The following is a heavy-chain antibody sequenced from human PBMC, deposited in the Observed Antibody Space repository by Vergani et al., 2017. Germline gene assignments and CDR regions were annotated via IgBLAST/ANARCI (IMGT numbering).Heavy chain of an antibody. J-gene: IGHJ3*02. V-gene: IGHV1-69*01. Sequence: QVQLVQSGAEVKKPGSSVKVSCKASGGTFSSYAISWVRQAPGQGLEWMGGIIPIFGTANYAQKFQGRVTITADESTSTAYMGLSSLRSEDTAVYYCARGRGWGRYYDSSGYRAFDIWGQGTMVTVSS. CDR3: ARGRGWGRYYDSSGYRAFDI. D-gene: IGHD3-22*01. CDR1: GGTFSSYA. CDR2: IIPIFGTA.